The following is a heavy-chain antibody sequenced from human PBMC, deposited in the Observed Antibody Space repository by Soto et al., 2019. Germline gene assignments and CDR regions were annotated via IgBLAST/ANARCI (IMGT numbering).Heavy chain of an antibody. V-gene: IGHV1-18*01. CDR1: GYTFTSYG. CDR2: ISAYNGNT. CDR3: ARDRRLLWFGELLSPFDY. D-gene: IGHD3-10*01. Sequence: ASVKVSCKASGYTFTSYGISWVRQAPGQGLEWMGWISAYNGNTNYAQKLQGRVTMTTDTSTSTAYMELRSLRSDDTAVYYCARDRRLLWFGELLSPFDYWGQGTLVTVSS. J-gene: IGHJ4*02.